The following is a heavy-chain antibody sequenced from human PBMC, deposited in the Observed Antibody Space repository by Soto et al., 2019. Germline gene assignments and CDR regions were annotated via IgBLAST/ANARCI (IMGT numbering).Heavy chain of an antibody. CDR3: ARKRYSSSSEY. V-gene: IGHV1-2*02. CDR2: INPNSGGT. CDR1: GYTFNCYY. Sequence: GXSVKVSCSASGYTFNCYYMHWVRQAPGQGLEWMGWINPNSGGTNYAQKFQGRVTMTRDTCISTAYMELSRLRSDDTTVYYCARKRYSSSSEYWGQGSLVTVSS. J-gene: IGHJ4*02. D-gene: IGHD6-6*01.